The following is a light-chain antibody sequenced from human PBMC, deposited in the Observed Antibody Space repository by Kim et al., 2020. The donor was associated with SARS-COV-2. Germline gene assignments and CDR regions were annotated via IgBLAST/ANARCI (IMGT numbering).Light chain of an antibody. Sequence: EIVLTQSPATLSLSPGERATLSCRASQSVSSYLAWYQQKPGQAPRLLIYGASTRATGIPARFSGSGSGTEFTLTISSLQAEDFAVYYCWQYSNWPPLTFGGGTKVDIK. CDR1: QSVSSY. CDR2: GAS. V-gene: IGKV3D-15*01. CDR3: WQYSNWPPLT. J-gene: IGKJ4*01.